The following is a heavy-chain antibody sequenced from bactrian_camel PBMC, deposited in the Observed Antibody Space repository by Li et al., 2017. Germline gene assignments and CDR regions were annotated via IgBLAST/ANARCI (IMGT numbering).Heavy chain of an antibody. V-gene: IGHV3S53*01. CDR2: IDRDGRA. Sequence: QVQLVESGGGSVQAGGSLTLTCAVSGYNYDHDNYCMAWFRQAPGKQREGVVSIDRDGRATYADSVKGRFTISMDANTLYLQMNSLTPEDGAIYYCVAAPRYSTSCVEPLRTVWNYWGQGTQVTVS. CDR1: GYNYDHDNYC. CDR3: VAAPRYSTSCVEPLRTVWNY. D-gene: IGHD7*01. J-gene: IGHJ4*01.